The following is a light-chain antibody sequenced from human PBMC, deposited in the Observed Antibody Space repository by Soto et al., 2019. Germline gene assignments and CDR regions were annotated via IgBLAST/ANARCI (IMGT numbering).Light chain of an antibody. CDR1: QDVGRL. CDR3: QQYSGYPT. J-gene: IGKJ4*01. Sequence: DIQMTQSPSSLSASVGDRVTITCRASQDVGRLLAWYQQKPEKAPKSLIYSASSLQYAVPSRFSGSGSGTDFTLTISHLQPEDFATYYCQQYSGYPTFGGGTKVEMK. V-gene: IGKV1D-16*01. CDR2: SAS.